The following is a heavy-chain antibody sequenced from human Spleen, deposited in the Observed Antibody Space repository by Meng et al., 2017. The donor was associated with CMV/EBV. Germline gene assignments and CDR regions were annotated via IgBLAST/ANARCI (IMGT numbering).Heavy chain of an antibody. CDR2: IIPIFGTA. CDR3: ARGSSPLVAARPLDY. V-gene: IGHV1-69*05. CDR1: GGTFSSYA. Sequence: SGGTFSSYAISWVRQAPGQGLEWMGGIIPIFGTANYAQKFQGRVTITTDESTSTAYMELSSLRSEDTAVYYCARGSSPLVAARPLDYWGQGTLVTVSS. J-gene: IGHJ4*02. D-gene: IGHD6-6*01.